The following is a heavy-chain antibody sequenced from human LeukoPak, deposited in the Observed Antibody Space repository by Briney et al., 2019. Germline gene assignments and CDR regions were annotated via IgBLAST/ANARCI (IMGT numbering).Heavy chain of an antibody. Sequence: SETLSLTCTVSGGSISSSSYYWGWIRQPPGKGLEWIGSIYYSGSTYYNPSLKSRVTISVDTSKNQFSLKLSSVTAADTAVYYCARQLAARAYYDFDYWGQGTLVTVSS. J-gene: IGHJ4*02. CDR1: GGSISSSSYY. CDR3: ARQLAARAYYDFDY. CDR2: IYYSGST. V-gene: IGHV4-39*07. D-gene: IGHD6-25*01.